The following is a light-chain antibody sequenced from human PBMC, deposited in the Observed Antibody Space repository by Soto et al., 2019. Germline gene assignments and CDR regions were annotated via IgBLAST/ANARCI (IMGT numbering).Light chain of an antibody. J-gene: IGKJ5*01. CDR3: QHYVERSPIT. CDR2: DAS. Sequence: EIVLTQSPATLSLSPGERATLSCRASQSVSSKLAWYQQKPGQAPRLLIYDASNRATGIPARFSGSGSGTDFTLTIRRLEPEDFALYYCQHYVERSPITFGQGTRREIK. V-gene: IGKV3D-11*03. CDR1: QSVSSK.